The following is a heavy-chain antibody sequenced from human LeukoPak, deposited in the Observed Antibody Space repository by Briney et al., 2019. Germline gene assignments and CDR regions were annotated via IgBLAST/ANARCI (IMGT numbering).Heavy chain of an antibody. D-gene: IGHD3-10*01. CDR3: AKDTRYGSETFGAFDI. J-gene: IGHJ3*02. CDR2: TSGGGGDT. CDR1: GFTFSNYA. V-gene: IGHV3-23*01. Sequence: GGSLRLSCAASGFTFSNYAMSWVRQAPGKGLEWVSGTSGGGGDTSYADSVKGWFTISRDNSKNTLYLHMNSLRAEDTAVYYCAKDTRYGSETFGAFDIWGQGTMITVSS.